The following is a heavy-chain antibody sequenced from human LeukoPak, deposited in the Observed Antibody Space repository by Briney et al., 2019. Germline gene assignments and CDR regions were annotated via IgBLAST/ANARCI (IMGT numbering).Heavy chain of an antibody. V-gene: IGHV3-48*02. CDR2: ITTSSSSTT. CDR1: GFTFNSYS. CDR3: ARARSGYGFDY. D-gene: IGHD5-18*01. Sequence: GGSLRLSCAASGFTFNSYSMNWVRQAPGKGLEWVSYITTSSSSTTYYADSVKGRFTISRDDAKNSLYLQMNSLRDEATAVYYCARARSGYGFDYWGQGTLVTISS. J-gene: IGHJ4*02.